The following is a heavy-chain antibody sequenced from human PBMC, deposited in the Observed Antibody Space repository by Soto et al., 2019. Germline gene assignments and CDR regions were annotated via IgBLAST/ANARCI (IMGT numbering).Heavy chain of an antibody. V-gene: IGHV4-31*03. CDR2: IYYSGST. CDR1: GGSISSGGYY. D-gene: IGHD6-6*01. CDR3: ARVRSQIAARRFDY. Sequence: SETLSLTCTVSGGSISSGGYYWSWIRQHPGKGLEWIGYIYYSGSTYYNPSLKSRVTISVDTSKNQFSLKLSSVTAADTAVYYCARVRSQIAARRFDYWGQGTLVTVSS. J-gene: IGHJ4*02.